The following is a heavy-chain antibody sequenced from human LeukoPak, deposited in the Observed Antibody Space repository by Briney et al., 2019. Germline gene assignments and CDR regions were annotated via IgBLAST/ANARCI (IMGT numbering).Heavy chain of an antibody. J-gene: IGHJ2*01. D-gene: IGHD6-19*01. CDR1: GFTFSTYW. CDR3: ASGRIAVAGTGWWYFDL. V-gene: IGHV3-7*01. CDR2: IKQDGSEK. Sequence: GGSLRLSCAASGFTFSTYWMSWVRQAPGKGVEWVANIKQDGSEKYYVDSVKGRFTISRDNAKDSLYLQMNYLRAEDTAVYYCASGRIAVAGTGWWYFDLWGRGTLVTVSS.